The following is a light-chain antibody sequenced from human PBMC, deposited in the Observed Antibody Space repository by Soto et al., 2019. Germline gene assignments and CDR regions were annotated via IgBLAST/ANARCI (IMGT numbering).Light chain of an antibody. J-gene: IGKJ1*01. CDR3: QQYDKYST. CDR1: QTISVS. V-gene: IGKV1-5*01. CDR2: DAS. Sequence: IQMTQSPSTLSASVGDTVTITCRASQTISVSLAWYRQKPGKAPNLLIYDASTLQEGVPSRFRGSRSPTEFTLTVTRLQPDDFATSSCQQYDKYSTFGHGTKVDVK.